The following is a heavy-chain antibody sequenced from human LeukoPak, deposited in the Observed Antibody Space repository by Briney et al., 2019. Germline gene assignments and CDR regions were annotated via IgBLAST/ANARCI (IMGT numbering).Heavy chain of an antibody. CDR3: ARPYSSSSGVTYGMDV. Sequence: GGSLRLSCAASGFTFSSYGMHWVRQAPGKRLEWVADIWYDGSNKHYADSVKGRFSISRDNSKNTLYLQMNSLRAEDTAVYYCARPYSSSSGVTYGMDVWGQGTTVTVSS. V-gene: IGHV3-33*01. D-gene: IGHD6-6*01. CDR2: IWYDGSNK. J-gene: IGHJ6*02. CDR1: GFTFSSYG.